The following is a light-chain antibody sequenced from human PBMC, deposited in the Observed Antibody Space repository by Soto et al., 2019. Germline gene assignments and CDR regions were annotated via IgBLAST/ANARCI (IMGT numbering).Light chain of an antibody. V-gene: IGKV3-11*01. J-gene: IGKJ1*01. CDR3: QQRSDWWT. Sequence: EIVLTQSPATLSLSPGERATLSCRASQSVNNFLAWYQQKPGQAPRLLIYDSSNRATGIPARFSGSGSGADFTLTISSLEPEDFAVYYCQQRSDWWTFGQGTKVDIK. CDR1: QSVNNF. CDR2: DSS.